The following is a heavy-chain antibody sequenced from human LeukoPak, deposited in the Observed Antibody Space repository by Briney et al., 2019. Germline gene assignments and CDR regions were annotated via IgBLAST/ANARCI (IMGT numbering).Heavy chain of an antibody. J-gene: IGHJ5*02. V-gene: IGHV4-30-4*01. CDR3: ARAPWTYYDILTGTNLRWFDP. CDR2: IYYSGST. D-gene: IGHD3-9*01. CDR1: GGSISSGDYY. Sequence: NPSETLSLTCTVSGGSISSGDYYWSWIRQPPGKGLEWIGYIYYSGSTYYNPSLKSRVTISVDTSKNQFSLKLSSVTAADTAVYYCARAPWTYYDILTGTNLRWFDPWGQGTLVTVSS.